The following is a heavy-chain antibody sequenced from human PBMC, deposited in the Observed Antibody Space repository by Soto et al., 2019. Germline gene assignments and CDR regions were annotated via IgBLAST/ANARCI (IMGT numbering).Heavy chain of an antibody. D-gene: IGHD2-15*01. V-gene: IGHV3-11*01. CDR1: GFTFSDYY. CDR3: ARGGYCSGGTCLWKYYGMDV. CDR2: ISSSGSTI. Sequence: QVQLVESGGGLVKPGGSLRLSCAASGFTFSDYYMSWIRQAPGKGLEWVSYISSSGSTIYYAGSVKGRFTISRDNAKNSLYLQMNSLRAEDTAVYYCARGGYCSGGTCLWKYYGMDVWGRGTTVTVSS. J-gene: IGHJ6*02.